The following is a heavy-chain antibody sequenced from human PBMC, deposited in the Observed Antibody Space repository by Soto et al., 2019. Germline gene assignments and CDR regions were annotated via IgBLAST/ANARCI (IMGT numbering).Heavy chain of an antibody. Sequence: PGESLKISCKGSGYSFTSYWIGWVRQMPGKGLEWMGIIYPGGSDTRYSPSFQGQVTISADKSISTAYLQWSSLKASDTAMYYCARPTYYYDSSGPIENYYYYGMDVWGQGTTVTVSS. CDR3: ARPTYYYDSSGPIENYYYYGMDV. J-gene: IGHJ6*02. D-gene: IGHD3-22*01. CDR1: GYSFTSYW. CDR2: IYPGGSDT. V-gene: IGHV5-51*01.